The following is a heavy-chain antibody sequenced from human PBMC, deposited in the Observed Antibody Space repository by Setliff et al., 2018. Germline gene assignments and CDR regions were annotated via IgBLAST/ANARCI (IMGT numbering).Heavy chain of an antibody. J-gene: IGHJ6*03. CDR3: ARASSGWYSAYYYYMDV. CDR2: IYTSWST. Sequence: LSLTCTVSGDSISSRRNYWGWFRQPAGKELEWIGQIYTSWSTNYNPSLKSRVTISLDTSKNQFSLSLTSVTAADTAVYYCARASSGWYSAYYYYMDVWGKGTTVTVSS. CDR1: GDSISSRRNY. V-gene: IGHV4-61*09. D-gene: IGHD6-19*01.